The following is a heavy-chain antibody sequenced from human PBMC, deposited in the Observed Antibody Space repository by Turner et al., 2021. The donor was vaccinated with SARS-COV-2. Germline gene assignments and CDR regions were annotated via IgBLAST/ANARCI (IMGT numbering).Heavy chain of an antibody. CDR2: MNPNSGNT. Sequence: QVQLVQSGAEVKKPGASVKVSCKASGYTFTSYDINWVRQATGQGLEWMGWMNPNSGNTGYAQKFQGRVTMTRNTSISTAYMELSRLRSDDTAVYYCARGGLYYYDSSAYYGDAFDIWGQGTMVTVSS. CDR3: ARGGLYYYDSSAYYGDAFDI. J-gene: IGHJ3*02. V-gene: IGHV1-8*01. CDR1: GYTFTSYD. D-gene: IGHD3-22*01.